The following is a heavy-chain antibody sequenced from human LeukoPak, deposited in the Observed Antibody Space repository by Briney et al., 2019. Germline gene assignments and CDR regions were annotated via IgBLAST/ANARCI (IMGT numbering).Heavy chain of an antibody. CDR2: INHSGST. D-gene: IGHD3-22*01. V-gene: IGHV4-34*01. CDR1: GGPFSGYY. CDR3: ARGPKYYYDSSGYYRFDH. Sequence: PSGTLSLTCAAYGGPFSGYYWTWIRQPPGKGLEWIGEINHSGSTNYNPSLKSRVTISVDTSKNQFSLQLSSVTAADTAVYYCARGPKYYYDSSGYYRFDHWGQGTLVTVSS. J-gene: IGHJ4*02.